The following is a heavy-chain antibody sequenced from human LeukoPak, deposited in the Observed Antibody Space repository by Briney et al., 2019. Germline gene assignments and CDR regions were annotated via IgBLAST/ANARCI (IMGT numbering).Heavy chain of an antibody. CDR1: GFTFSTYAM. V-gene: IGHV4-4*01. CDR3: ARDGYAGRHTGY. D-gene: IGHD2-2*03. J-gene: IGHJ4*02. Sequence: GSLRLSCAASGFTFSTYAMSWVRQPPGKGLEWIGEIYHSGSTNYNPSLKSRITISVDKSKNQFSLKLSSVTAADTAVYFCARDGYAGRHTGYWGQGTLVTVSS. CDR2: IYHSGST.